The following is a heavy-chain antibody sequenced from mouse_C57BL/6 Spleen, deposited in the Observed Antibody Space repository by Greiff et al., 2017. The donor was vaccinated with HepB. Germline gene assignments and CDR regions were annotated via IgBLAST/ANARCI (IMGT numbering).Heavy chain of an antibody. CDR3: ARGEDAMDY. CDR1: GFTFSSYA. J-gene: IGHJ4*01. Sequence: DVQLVESGGGLVKPGGSLKLSCAASGFTFSSYAMSWVRQTPEKRLEWVATISDGGSYTYYPDNVKGRFTISRDNAKNNLYLQMSHLKSEDTAMYYCARGEDAMDYWGQGTSVTVSS. CDR2: ISDGGSYT. V-gene: IGHV5-4*01.